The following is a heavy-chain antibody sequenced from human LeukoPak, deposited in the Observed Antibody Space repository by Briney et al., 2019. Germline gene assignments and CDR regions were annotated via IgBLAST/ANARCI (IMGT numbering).Heavy chain of an antibody. D-gene: IGHD3-9*01. CDR2: ISSISCRI. CDR1: GFTFSSYS. V-gene: IGHV3-48*02. CDR3: ARDNTDILTGYYPYYYYYGMDV. J-gene: IGHJ6*02. Sequence: PGGALRLSCVASGFTFSSYSMNWVRQAPGKGLEWVSYISSISCRIYYADSVKGRFTISRDNAKNSLYLQMNSLRDEDTAVYYCARDNTDILTGYYPYYYYYGMDVWGQGTTVTV.